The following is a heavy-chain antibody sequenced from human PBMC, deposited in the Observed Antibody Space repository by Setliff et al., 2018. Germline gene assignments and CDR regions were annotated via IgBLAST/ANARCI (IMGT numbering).Heavy chain of an antibody. CDR1: GFTFSSYG. D-gene: IGHD4-4*01. CDR2: IRYDGSVK. V-gene: IGHV3-30*02. J-gene: IGHJ4*02. CDR3: ATDAFSKGDY. Sequence: PGGSLRLSCAASGFTFSSYGMHWVRQAPGKGLEWVAFIRYDGSVKYYVDSVKGRFTISRDNAKNSLYLQLSSLRAEDTAVYYCATDAFSKGDYWGQGTLVTVSS.